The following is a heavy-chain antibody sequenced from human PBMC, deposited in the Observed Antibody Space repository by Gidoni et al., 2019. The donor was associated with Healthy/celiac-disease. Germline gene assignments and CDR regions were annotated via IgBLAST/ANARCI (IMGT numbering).Heavy chain of an antibody. CDR3: ARLAGDGYCSGGSCYVVYYGMDV. Sequence: QVQLVQSGAEVKKPGASVKVSCKASGYTFTGYYMHWVRQAPGQGLEWMGWINPNSGGTNYAQKFQGRVTMTRDTSISTAYMELSRLRSDDTAVYYCARLAGDGYCSGGSCYVVYYGMDVWGQGTTVTVSS. CDR1: GYTFTGYY. V-gene: IGHV1-2*02. CDR2: INPNSGGT. D-gene: IGHD2-15*01. J-gene: IGHJ6*02.